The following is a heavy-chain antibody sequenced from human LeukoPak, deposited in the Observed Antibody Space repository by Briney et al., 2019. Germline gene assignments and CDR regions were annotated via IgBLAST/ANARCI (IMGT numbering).Heavy chain of an antibody. J-gene: IGHJ4*02. CDR3: ARALIAAAGTLDY. Sequence: GSLRLSFATSGFTFRSYSMHRVRQAPGQGLEWVAVISYDGSNRYYADSVKGRFTISRDNSKNTLYLQMNSLRAEDTAVYYCARALIAAAGTLDYWGQGTLVTVSS. V-gene: IGHV3-30-3*01. CDR2: ISYDGSNR. D-gene: IGHD6-13*01. CDR1: GFTFRSYS.